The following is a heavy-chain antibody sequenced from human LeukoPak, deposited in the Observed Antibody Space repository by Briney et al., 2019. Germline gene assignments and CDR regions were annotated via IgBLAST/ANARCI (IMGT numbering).Heavy chain of an antibody. D-gene: IGHD3-22*01. Sequence: WMGWINPNSGLTTYAQKFQGRVTMTRDTSISTAYMELSRLRSDDTAVYYCARVVSRSFDYWGQGTLVTVSS. CDR3: ARVVSRSFDY. J-gene: IGHJ4*02. V-gene: IGHV1-2*02. CDR2: INPNSGLT.